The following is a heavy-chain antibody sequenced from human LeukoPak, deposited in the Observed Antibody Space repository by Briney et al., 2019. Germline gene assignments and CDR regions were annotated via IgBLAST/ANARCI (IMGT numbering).Heavy chain of an antibody. V-gene: IGHV3-53*01. CDR3: ARVAGWHWFDP. CDR1: GFTVSSNY. Sequence: GGSLRLSCAASGFTVSSNYMSWVRQAPGKGLEWVSVIYSGGSTYYADSVKGRFTISRDNSKNTVYLQMNNMRVDDTAVYYCARVAGWHWFDPWGQGTLVTVSS. J-gene: IGHJ5*02. D-gene: IGHD6-19*01. CDR2: IYSGGST.